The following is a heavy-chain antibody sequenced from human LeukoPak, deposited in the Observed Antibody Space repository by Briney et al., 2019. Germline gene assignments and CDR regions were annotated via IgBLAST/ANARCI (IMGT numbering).Heavy chain of an antibody. CDR3: ARGRPGSSGWYSPDDY. V-gene: IGHV3-30-3*01. CDR2: ISYDGSNK. D-gene: IGHD6-19*01. CDR1: GFTFSSYA. J-gene: IGHJ4*02. Sequence: SGGSLRLSCAASGFTFSSYAMHWVRQAPGKGLEWVAVISYDGSNKYYADSVKGRFTISRDNSKNTLYLQMNSLRAEDMAVYYCARGRPGSSGWYSPDDYWGQGTLVTVSS.